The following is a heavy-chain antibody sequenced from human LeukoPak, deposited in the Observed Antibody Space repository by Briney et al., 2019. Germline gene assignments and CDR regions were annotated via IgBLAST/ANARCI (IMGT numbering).Heavy chain of an antibody. D-gene: IGHD6-13*01. CDR3: ARSKTITAAGTFGQ. Sequence: SETLTLTCTVSGASISSYTYYWGWIRQPPGKGLEWIGSLYNSASTHYNPSLKSRVTMAVDTSKNQFSLRLRSVTAADTAIYYCARSKTITAAGTFGQWGQGTLVTVSS. V-gene: IGHV4-39*01. J-gene: IGHJ4*02. CDR1: GASISSYTYY. CDR2: LYNSAST.